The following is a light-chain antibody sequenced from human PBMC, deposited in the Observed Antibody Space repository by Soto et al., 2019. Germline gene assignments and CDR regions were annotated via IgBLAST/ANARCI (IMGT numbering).Light chain of an antibody. Sequence: DIQMTQSRTTLSASVGDRVSLTYRASQSISSWLPWYQQKPGKAPKLLIYKASSLESGVPSRFSGSGSGTELTLTISSLQPDDFATYYCQQYNSSMYTFGQGTKLEIK. CDR3: QQYNSSMYT. V-gene: IGKV1-5*03. CDR2: KAS. J-gene: IGKJ2*01. CDR1: QSISSW.